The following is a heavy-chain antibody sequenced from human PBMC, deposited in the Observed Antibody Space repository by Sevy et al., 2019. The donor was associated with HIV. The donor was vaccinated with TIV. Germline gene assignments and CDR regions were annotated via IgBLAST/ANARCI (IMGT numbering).Heavy chain of an antibody. CDR3: AREGVEADLGFDY. Sequence: GGSLRLSCGVFGFNFSTYWMSWVRQAPGKGLEWVANIKQDGSEKYYLDSLKGRVTISRDNAKKSLYLQMNSLTAEDTAVYYCAREGVEADLGFDYWGQGTLVTVSS. D-gene: IGHD3-16*01. V-gene: IGHV3-7*03. CDR2: IKQDGSEK. J-gene: IGHJ4*02. CDR1: GFNFSTYW.